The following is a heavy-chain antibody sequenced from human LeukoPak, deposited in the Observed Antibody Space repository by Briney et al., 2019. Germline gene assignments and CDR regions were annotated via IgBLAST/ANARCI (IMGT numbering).Heavy chain of an antibody. CDR2: IYTSGRT. CDR3: ARAPLSGTYYTDAFDI. Sequence: PSETLSLTCTVSGGSISSSGYYWNWIRQPAGKGLEWIGRIYTSGRTYYNPSLKSRVSMSVDTSKNQFSLKLSSVTAADTAVYFCARAPLSGTYYTDAFDIWGQGTMVTVSS. J-gene: IGHJ3*02. CDR1: GGSISSSGYY. V-gene: IGHV4-61*02. D-gene: IGHD1-26*01.